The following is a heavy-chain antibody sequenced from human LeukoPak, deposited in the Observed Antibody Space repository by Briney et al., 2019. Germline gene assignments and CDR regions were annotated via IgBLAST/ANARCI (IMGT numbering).Heavy chain of an antibody. V-gene: IGHV1-2*06. CDR1: GYTFTGYF. J-gene: IGHJ4*02. CDR2: INLNSGDT. D-gene: IGHD1-26*01. CDR3: ARDLSSTANWEFDY. Sequence: ASVKVSCKASGYTFTGYFMHWVRQAPGQGLEWMGRINLNSGDTYYAQNFQGRVTMTRDTSISTAYVELIRLTSDDTAIYYCARDLSSTANWEFDYWGQGTLVTVSS.